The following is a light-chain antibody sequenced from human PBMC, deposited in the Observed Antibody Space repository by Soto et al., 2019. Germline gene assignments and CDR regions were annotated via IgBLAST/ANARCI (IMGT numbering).Light chain of an antibody. CDR3: QQYGSSRT. V-gene: IGKV3-20*01. CDR2: ESS. J-gene: IGKJ1*01. Sequence: EIVMTQSPATLSVSQGERATLSGRISQSVTSNLAWYQHKPGQAPRLLIYESSNRATGIAARFSGSGSGTDFTLTISRLEPEDFAVYYCQQYGSSRTFGQGTKVDIK. CDR1: QSVTSN.